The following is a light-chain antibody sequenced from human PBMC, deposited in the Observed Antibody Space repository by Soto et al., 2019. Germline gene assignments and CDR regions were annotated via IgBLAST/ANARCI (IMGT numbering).Light chain of an antibody. J-gene: IGKJ1*01. CDR1: QSISRW. CDR3: QHCNTFWT. Sequence: DIQMTQSPSTLSASVGDRVTITCRASQSISRWLAWYQQKPGQAPKLLIYDVSSLESGVPSRFSGSGSGTEFTLTISSLHPDDFATYYCQHCNTFWTFGQGTKVEIK. V-gene: IGKV1-5*01. CDR2: DVS.